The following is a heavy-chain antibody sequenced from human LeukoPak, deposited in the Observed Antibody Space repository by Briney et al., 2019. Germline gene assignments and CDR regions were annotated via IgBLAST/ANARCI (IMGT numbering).Heavy chain of an antibody. D-gene: IGHD2-15*01. CDR3: ARDPGYCSGGSCYNDAFDI. J-gene: IGHJ3*02. V-gene: IGHV3-53*01. Sequence: GGSLRLSCAASVFTVSRYYMSSVRQAPGKGLEWVSIIYGGGSTSYADSVKGRFTISRDTSKNTLYLQMNSLRAEDTAVYYCARDPGYCSGGSCYNDAFDIWGQGTMVTVSS. CDR2: IYGGGST. CDR1: VFTVSRYY.